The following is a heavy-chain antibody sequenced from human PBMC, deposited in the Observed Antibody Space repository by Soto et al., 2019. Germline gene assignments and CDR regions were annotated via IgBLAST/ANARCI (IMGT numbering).Heavy chain of an antibody. Sequence: PGGSLRLSCEASGFTFSNHYMAWIRQAPGKGLEWVSYISTSGTSTFYADPVKGRFTISRDNAKASLFLQMNSLRVDDTAVYFCARDGVLFRAGFDSWGQGTLVTVAS. V-gene: IGHV3-11*01. J-gene: IGHJ4*02. CDR2: ISTSGTST. D-gene: IGHD3-3*01. CDR1: GFTFSNHY. CDR3: ARDGVLFRAGFDS.